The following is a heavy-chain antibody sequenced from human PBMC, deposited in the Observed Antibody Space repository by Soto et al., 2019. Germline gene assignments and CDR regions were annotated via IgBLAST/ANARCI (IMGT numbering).Heavy chain of an antibody. Sequence: GASVKVSCKASGYTFTIYGISWVRQAPGQGLEWMGWISAYNGNTNYAQKLQGRVTMTTDTSTSTAYMELRSLRSDDTAVYYCARSRGYSYGKARSYYYGMDVWGQGTTVTVSS. D-gene: IGHD5-18*01. CDR1: GYTFTIYG. CDR2: ISAYNGNT. CDR3: ARSRGYSYGKARSYYYGMDV. V-gene: IGHV1-18*04. J-gene: IGHJ6*02.